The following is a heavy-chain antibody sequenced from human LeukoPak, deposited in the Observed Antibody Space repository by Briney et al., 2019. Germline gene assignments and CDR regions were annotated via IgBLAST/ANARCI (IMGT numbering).Heavy chain of an antibody. CDR3: ARVDSSNWYEYRGYFDY. V-gene: IGHV4-38-2*02. CDR2: IYHTGST. CDR1: GYSISSGYY. D-gene: IGHD6-13*01. J-gene: IGHJ4*02. Sequence: SETLSLTCTVSGYSISSGYYWAWIRQPPGKGLEWIGNIYHTGSTNYNPSLKSRVTISVDTSKNQFSLKLSSVTAADTAVYYCARVDSSNWYEYRGYFDYWGQGTLVTVSS.